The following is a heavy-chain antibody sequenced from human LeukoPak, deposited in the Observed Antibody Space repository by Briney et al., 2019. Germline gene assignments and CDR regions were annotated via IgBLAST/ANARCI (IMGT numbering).Heavy chain of an antibody. CDR3: ARGIFPSGSYYVGWFDP. J-gene: IGHJ5*02. D-gene: IGHD1-26*01. Sequence: SETLSLTCAVSGGSISSSNWWSWVRQPPGKGLEWIGEIYHSGSTNYNPSLKSRVTISVDKSKNQFSLKLSSVTAADTAVYYCARGIFPSGSYYVGWFDPWGQGTLVTVSS. V-gene: IGHV4-4*02. CDR2: IYHSGST. CDR1: GGSISSSNW.